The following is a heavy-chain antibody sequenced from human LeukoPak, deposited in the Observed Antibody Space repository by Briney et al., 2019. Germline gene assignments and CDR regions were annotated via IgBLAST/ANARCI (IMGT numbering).Heavy chain of an antibody. V-gene: IGHV3-23*01. CDR1: GFTFSSYA. CDR2: ISGSGGST. Sequence: PGGSLRLSCAASGFTFSSYAMSWVRQAPGKGLEWVSAISGSGGSTYYADSVKGRFTISRDNSKNTLYLQMNSLRAEDTAVYYCAKAHRIIVVVPANAFDIWGQGTMVTVSS. D-gene: IGHD2-2*01. J-gene: IGHJ3*02. CDR3: AKAHRIIVVVPANAFDI.